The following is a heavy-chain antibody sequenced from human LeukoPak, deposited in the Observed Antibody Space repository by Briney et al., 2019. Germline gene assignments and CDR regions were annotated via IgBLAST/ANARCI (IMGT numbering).Heavy chain of an antibody. CDR1: GGSFSGYY. CDR2: INHSGST. V-gene: IGHV4-34*01. CDR3: ASGVSHSSWYPS. J-gene: IGHJ5*02. D-gene: IGHD6-13*01. Sequence: LETLSLTCAVYGGSFSGYYWSWIRQPPGMGLEWIGEINHSGSTNYNPSLKSRVTISVDTSKNQYSLKLSSVTAADTAVYYCASGVSHSSWYPSWGQGTLVTVSS.